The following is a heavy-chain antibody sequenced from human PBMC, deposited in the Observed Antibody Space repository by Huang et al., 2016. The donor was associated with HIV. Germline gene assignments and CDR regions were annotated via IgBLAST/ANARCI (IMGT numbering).Heavy chain of an antibody. CDR2: IIPMWGTP. CDR1: GGTFSTYV. V-gene: IGHV1-69*13. Sequence: QVQLEQSGAEVKKPGSSVKVSCKASGGTFSTYVISWVRQAPGQGLEWMGGIIPMWGTPNDAQRFQGRVMITADESTSTAYMELSSLRSEDTAIYYCAREPPPTKDDYDYYMDVWGKGTTVTVSS. CDR3: AREPPPTKDDYDYYMDV. J-gene: IGHJ6*03.